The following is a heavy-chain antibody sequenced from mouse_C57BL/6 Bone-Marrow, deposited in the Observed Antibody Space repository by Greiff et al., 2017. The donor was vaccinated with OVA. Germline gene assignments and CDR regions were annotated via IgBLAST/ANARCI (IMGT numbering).Heavy chain of an antibody. CDR2: IDPSDSYT. CDR3: GVAPDY. J-gene: IGHJ2*01. V-gene: IGHV1-59*01. Sequence: QVQLKQPGAELVRPGTSVKLSCKASGYTFTSYWMHWVKQMPGQGLEWIGVIDPSDSYTNYNQKFKGKATLTVDTSSSTAYMQLSSLTSEDSAVYYCGVAPDYWGQGTTLTVSS. CDR1: GYTFTSYW. D-gene: IGHD1-1*01.